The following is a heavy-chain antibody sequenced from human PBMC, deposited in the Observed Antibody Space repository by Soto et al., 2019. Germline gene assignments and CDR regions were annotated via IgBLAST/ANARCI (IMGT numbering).Heavy chain of an antibody. J-gene: IGHJ5*02. V-gene: IGHV1-46*04. CDR2: INPSGGST. CDR3: ARANNWNVNWFDP. CDR1: GYTFTSYY. D-gene: IGHD1-1*01. Sequence: QVQLVQSGAEVKKHGASVKVSCKASGYTFTSYYMHWVRQAPGQGLEWMGIINPSGGSTSYAQKLLGRVTMTRDTSTSTVYMELSSLRSEDTAVYYCARANNWNVNWFDPWGQGTLVTVSS.